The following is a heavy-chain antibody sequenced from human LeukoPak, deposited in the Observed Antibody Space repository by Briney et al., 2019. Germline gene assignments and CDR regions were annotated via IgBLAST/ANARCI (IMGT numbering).Heavy chain of an antibody. J-gene: IGHJ4*02. CDR3: ARPRYCSGGSCYRVLDY. V-gene: IGHV4-59*01. CDR1: GGSISSYY. D-gene: IGHD2-15*01. Sequence: SETLSLTCTVSGGSISSYYWSWIRQPPGKGLEWIGYIYYSGSTNYNPSLKSRVTISVDTSKNQFSLKLSSVTAADTAVYYCARPRYCSGGSCYRVLDYWGQGTLVTVSS. CDR2: IYYSGST.